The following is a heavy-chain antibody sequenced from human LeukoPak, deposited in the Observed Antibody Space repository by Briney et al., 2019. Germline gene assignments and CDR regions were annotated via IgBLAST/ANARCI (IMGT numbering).Heavy chain of an antibody. CDR3: ASRASSGWYVDY. J-gene: IGHJ4*02. CDR2: IYYSGST. D-gene: IGHD6-19*01. CDR1: GGSISSYY. Sequence: SETLSLTCTVSGGSISSYYWSWIRQPPGKGLEWIGYIYYSGSTNYNPSLKSRVTISVDTSKNQFSLKLSSVTAADTAVYYFASRASSGWYVDYWGQGTLVTVSS. V-gene: IGHV4-59*08.